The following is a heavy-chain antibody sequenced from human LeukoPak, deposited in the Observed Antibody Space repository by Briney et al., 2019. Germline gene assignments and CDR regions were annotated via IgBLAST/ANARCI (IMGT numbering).Heavy chain of an antibody. CDR3: ARERPPLGFDY. CDR1: GFTFSSYW. J-gene: IGHJ4*02. Sequence: PGGSLRLSCAASGFTFSSYWMSWVRQAPGKGLGWVANIKQDGSEKYYVDSAKGRFTISRDNAKNSLYLQMNSLRAEDTAVYYCARERPPLGFDYWGQGTLVTVSS. CDR2: IKQDGSEK. V-gene: IGHV3-7*01.